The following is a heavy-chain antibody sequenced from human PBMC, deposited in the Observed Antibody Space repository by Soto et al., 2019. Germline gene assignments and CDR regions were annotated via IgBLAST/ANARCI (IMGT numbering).Heavy chain of an antibody. J-gene: IGHJ4*01. D-gene: IGHD3-10*01. CDR2: IYYTGTT. CDR3: ARSGGSGIYSYLSLDY. V-gene: IGHV4-59*01. CDR1: GGSIRDYY. Sequence: SETLSLTCTVSGGSIRDYYWSWIRQPPGKGLEWIGYIYYTGTTTYNPSLKSRVTISEDRSKNQFSLQLSSVTAADTAVYYCARSGGSGIYSYLSLDYWGHGTLVTVSS.